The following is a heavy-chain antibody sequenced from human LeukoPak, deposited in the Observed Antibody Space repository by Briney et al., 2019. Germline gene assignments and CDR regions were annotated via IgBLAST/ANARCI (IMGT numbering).Heavy chain of an antibody. Sequence: GESLKISCEGSGYTFTSYWIAWVRQMPGKGLEWMGIIYPGDSDTRYGPSFQGQVTISADKSISTAYLQWSSLKASDTAMYYCARLGPLYYYDSSGYYNWFDLWGQGTLVTVSS. CDR1: GYTFTSYW. V-gene: IGHV5-51*01. D-gene: IGHD3-22*01. CDR3: ARLGPLYYYDSSGYYNWFDL. CDR2: IYPGDSDT. J-gene: IGHJ5*02.